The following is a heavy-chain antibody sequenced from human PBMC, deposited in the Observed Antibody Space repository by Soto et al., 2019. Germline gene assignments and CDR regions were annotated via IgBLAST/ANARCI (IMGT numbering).Heavy chain of an antibody. CDR1: GFTFSSYA. V-gene: IGHV3-23*01. CDR3: AKGADFWSGYFWFDP. Sequence: PGGSLRLSCAASGFTFSSYAMSWVRQAPGEGLEWVSAISGSGGSTYYADSVKGRFTISRDNSKNTLYLQMNSLRAEDTAVYYCAKGADFWSGYFWFDPWGQGTLVTVSS. CDR2: ISGSGGST. D-gene: IGHD3-3*01. J-gene: IGHJ5*02.